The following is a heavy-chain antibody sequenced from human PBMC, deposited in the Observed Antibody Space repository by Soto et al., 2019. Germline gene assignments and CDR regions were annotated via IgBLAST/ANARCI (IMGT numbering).Heavy chain of an antibody. CDR2: IDLSYSYI. D-gene: IGHD6-19*01. J-gene: IGHJ4*02. CDR3: ARHGAAIWLGY. CDR1: GYTFSGYW. V-gene: IGHV5-10-1*01. Sequence: PGESLKISCKTSGYTFSGYWISWVRQVPGKGLQWMGNIDLSYSYINYNPAFRGHVTFSVDKSNSTAYLHWRSLGPSDTAIYYCARHGAAIWLGYWGQGTLVTVSS.